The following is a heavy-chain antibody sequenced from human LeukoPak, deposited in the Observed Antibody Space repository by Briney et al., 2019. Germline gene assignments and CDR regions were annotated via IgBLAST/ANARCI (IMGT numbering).Heavy chain of an antibody. CDR3: AKPRTIAGPGRSGFDS. D-gene: IGHD6-13*01. Sequence: SGGSLRLSCAASGFTFSNYAMNWVRQAPGKGLGWVSVISDLGASTYYADSVKGRFTISRDNSKNTLYLQMNSLRAEDTAVYYCAKPRTIAGPGRSGFDSWGQGTLVTVSS. J-gene: IGHJ4*02. V-gene: IGHV3-23*01. CDR1: GFTFSNYA. CDR2: ISDLGAST.